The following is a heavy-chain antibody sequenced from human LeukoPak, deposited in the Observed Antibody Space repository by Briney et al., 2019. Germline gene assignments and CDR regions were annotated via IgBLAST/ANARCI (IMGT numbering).Heavy chain of an antibody. CDR2: IKQDGSEK. J-gene: IGHJ6*03. Sequence: GGSLRLSCAVSGFTFNIYWMSWVRQAPGKGLEWVANIKQDGSEKYYVDSMKGRFTISRDNGKNPLYLQMNSLRAEDTAVYYCARDNGYCSGGTCYHYYMDVWGKGTTVTISS. D-gene: IGHD2-15*01. V-gene: IGHV3-7*01. CDR3: ARDNGYCSGGTCYHYYMDV. CDR1: GFTFNIYW.